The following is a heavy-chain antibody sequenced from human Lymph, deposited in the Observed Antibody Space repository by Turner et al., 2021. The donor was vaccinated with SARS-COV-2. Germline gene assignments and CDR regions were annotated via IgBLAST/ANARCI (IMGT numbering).Heavy chain of an antibody. CDR1: GYTFTGHY. V-gene: IGHV1-2*02. CDR2: INPNSGGT. J-gene: IGHJ6*02. D-gene: IGHD3-3*01. Sequence: VQLVQSGAEAKKPGASVKVSCKASGYTFTGHYMHWVRQAPGQGLEWMGWINPNSGGTNYAQKFQGRVTMTRDTSISTAYMELIRLRSDDTAVYYCARDVERYNDFWSGYSGGYGLDVWGQGTTVTVSS. CDR3: ARDVERYNDFWSGYSGGYGLDV.